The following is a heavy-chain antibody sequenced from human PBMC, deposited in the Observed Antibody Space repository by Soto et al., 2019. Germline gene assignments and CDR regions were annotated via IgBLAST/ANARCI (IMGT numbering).Heavy chain of an antibody. D-gene: IGHD3-10*01. J-gene: IGHJ4*02. CDR1: GFPFTSYG. V-gene: IGHV3-30*03. CDR3: VGGQYYFDY. CDR2: ISYDGSDK. Sequence: QVQLVESGGGVVQPGRSLRLSCAASGFPFTSYGMHWVREGPDKGLEWVAIISYDGSDKYYADSVKGRFTISRDNSKNTLYLQINSLRPVDTALYYCVGGQYYFDYRGQGTLVIVSS.